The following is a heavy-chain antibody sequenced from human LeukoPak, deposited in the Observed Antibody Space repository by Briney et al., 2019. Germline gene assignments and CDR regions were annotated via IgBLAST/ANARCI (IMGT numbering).Heavy chain of an antibody. J-gene: IGHJ5*02. D-gene: IGHD3-10*01. CDR2: ISGSGGST. CDR1: GFTFSSYA. Sequence: GGSLRLSCAASGFTFSSYAMSWVRQAPGKGLEWVSAISGSGGSTYYADSVKGRFTISRDNSQNTLYLQMNSLRAEDTAVYYCAKAANYYGSGSYFSWFDLWGQGTLVTVSS. V-gene: IGHV3-23*01. CDR3: AKAANYYGSGSYFSWFDL.